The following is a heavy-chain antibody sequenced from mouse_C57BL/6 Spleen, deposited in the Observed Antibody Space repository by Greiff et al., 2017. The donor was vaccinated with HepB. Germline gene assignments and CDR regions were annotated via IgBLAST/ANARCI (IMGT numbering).Heavy chain of an antibody. CDR2: IYPGDGDT. D-gene: IGHD1-1*01. J-gene: IGHJ2*01. CDR3: ARSDGSSYGYYFDY. V-gene: IGHV1-82*01. CDR1: GYAFSSSW. Sequence: QVQLQQSGPELVKPGASVKISCKASGYAFSSSWMNWVKQRPGKGLGWIGRIYPGDGDTNYNGKFKGKATLTADKSSSTAYMQLSSLTSEDSAVYFCARSDGSSYGYYFDYWGQGTTLTVSS.